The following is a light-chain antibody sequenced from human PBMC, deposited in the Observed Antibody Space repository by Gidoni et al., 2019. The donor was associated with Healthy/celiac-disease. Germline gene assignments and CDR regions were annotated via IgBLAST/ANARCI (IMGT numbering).Light chain of an antibody. J-gene: IGKJ3*01. Sequence: DIQMTQSPSSLSASVGDRVTITCRASQSISNYLNWYQQKPGKAPKLLIFAASILQSGVPSRFSGSGSGTDFTLTISSLQPEDFATYYCQQSYTTPRGFTFGPGTKVDV. CDR2: AAS. CDR1: QSISNY. CDR3: QQSYTTPRGFT. V-gene: IGKV1-39*01.